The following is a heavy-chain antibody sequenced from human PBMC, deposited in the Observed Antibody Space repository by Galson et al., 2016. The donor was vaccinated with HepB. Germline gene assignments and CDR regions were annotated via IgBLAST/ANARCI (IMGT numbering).Heavy chain of an antibody. CDR3: AGHVASVPLGDYAFGV. CDR2: IYPSDSDT. V-gene: IGHV5-51*01. Sequence: QSGAEVKKPGESLKISCKGSGFFFTAYWIAWVRQMPGKGLEWMGIIYPSDSDTRYSQSFQGQVTISADKSLSTAYLQWSSLKASDTAIYYCAGHVASVPLGDYAFGVWGQGTRGTVSS. J-gene: IGHJ3*01. CDR1: GFFFTAYW. D-gene: IGHD2-15*01.